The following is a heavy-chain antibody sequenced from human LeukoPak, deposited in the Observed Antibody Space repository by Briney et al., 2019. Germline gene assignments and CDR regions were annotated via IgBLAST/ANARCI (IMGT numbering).Heavy chain of an antibody. CDR2: IWDDGNNK. CDR1: GFTFTSYG. CDR3: ARDNGEWRLNWFDH. D-gene: IGHD2-8*01. Sequence: PGGSLRLSCAASGFTFTSYGMHWVRQAPGKGLDWVALIWDDGNNKYYADSVKGRFTISRDNSKNTLYLQMNSLRAEDTAVYYCARDNGEWRLNWFDHWGQGTLVTVYS. J-gene: IGHJ5*02. V-gene: IGHV3-33*01.